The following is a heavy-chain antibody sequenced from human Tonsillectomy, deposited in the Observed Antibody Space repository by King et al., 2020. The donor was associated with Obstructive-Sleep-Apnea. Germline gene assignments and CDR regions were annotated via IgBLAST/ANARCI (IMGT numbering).Heavy chain of an antibody. CDR2: IYYSGST. CDR3: ARDRSGYHYVDY. D-gene: IGHD5-12*01. V-gene: IGHV4-31*03. CDR1: GGSISRGGYY. J-gene: IGHJ4*02. Sequence: LQLQESGPGLVKPSQTLSLTCTVSGGSISRGGYYCTWIRHHPGKGLEWSGDIYYSGSTHYNPSHKRRITLSVDTSKSQFPLKLSSVTAADTAVYYCARDRSGYHYVDYWGQGTLVTVSS.